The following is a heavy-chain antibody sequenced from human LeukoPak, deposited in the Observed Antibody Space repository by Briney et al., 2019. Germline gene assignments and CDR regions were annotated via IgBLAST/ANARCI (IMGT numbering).Heavy chain of an antibody. CDR3: ARDEWGDAFDI. CDR2: ISSSSSYI. Sequence: GGSLRLSCAASGFTFSSYSMNWVRQAPGKGLEWVSSISSSSSYINYADSVRGRLTISRDNAKNSLFLQMNSLRAEDTAVYYCARDEWGDAFDIWGQGTRVTVFS. CDR1: GFTFSSYS. V-gene: IGHV3-21*01. J-gene: IGHJ3*02. D-gene: IGHD1-26*01.